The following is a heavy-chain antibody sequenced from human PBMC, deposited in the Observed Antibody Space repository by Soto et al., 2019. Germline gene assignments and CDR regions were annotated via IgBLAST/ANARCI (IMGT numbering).Heavy chain of an antibody. CDR2: IGIGSSTK. CDR1: GFTFRNYA. CDR3: ARDQLYYNDISGRPLNAFDV. J-gene: IGHJ3*01. D-gene: IGHD3-22*01. V-gene: IGHV3-48*01. Sequence: GGSLRLSCAASGFTFRNYAMNWVRQAPGKGLEWVSYIGIGSSTKYYADSVKGRFTISRDNAKNSLYLQMNSLRAEDTAVYYCARDQLYYNDISGRPLNAFDVWGQGTMVIVSS.